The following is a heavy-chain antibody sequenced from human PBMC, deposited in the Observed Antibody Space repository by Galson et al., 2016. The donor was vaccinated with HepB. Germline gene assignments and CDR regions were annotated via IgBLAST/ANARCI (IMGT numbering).Heavy chain of an antibody. Sequence: SLRLSCAASGFTFGNYAMSWFRQAPDKGLEWVGFIRSKAYGETTEYAAYGKVRFTISRDDSKSIAYLQMNSLKTEDTAVYYCTRDGDIVVVPAAIGRFYGMDVWGQGTTVTVSS. CDR3: TRDGDIVVVPAAIGRFYGMDV. D-gene: IGHD2-2*01. J-gene: IGHJ6*02. CDR1: GFTFGNYA. V-gene: IGHV3-49*03. CDR2: IRSKAYGETT.